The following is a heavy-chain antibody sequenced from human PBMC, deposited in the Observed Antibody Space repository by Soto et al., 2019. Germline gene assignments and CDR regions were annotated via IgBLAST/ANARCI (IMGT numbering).Heavy chain of an antibody. CDR3: ARLRRDWYFDL. J-gene: IGHJ2*01. CDR2: VYYSGST. Sequence: QMQLQESGPGLVRPWETLSLTCTVSGGTISSSRYYWGWIRQPPGKGLEWIGNVYYSGSTSYNESLKSPVTISVDTSKNQFSLKLSFVTAADTAVYYCARLRRDWYFDLWGRGTLVSVSS. V-gene: IGHV4-39*01. CDR1: GGTISSSRYY.